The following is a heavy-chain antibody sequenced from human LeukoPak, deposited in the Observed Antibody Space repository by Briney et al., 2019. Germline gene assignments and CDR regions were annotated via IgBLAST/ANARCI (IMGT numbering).Heavy chain of an antibody. CDR1: GGSISSYS. V-gene: IGHV4-59*04. J-gene: IGHJ1*01. CDR3: AGGLGTGTTY. Sequence: SETLSLTCTVSGGSISSYSWSWIRQPPGKALEWVGYIYHSGSTYYNPSLTSRVTISLDRSKNQFSLKLNSVTAADTAVYYCAGGLGTGTTYWGQGILVTVSS. CDR2: IYHSGST. D-gene: IGHD1-7*01.